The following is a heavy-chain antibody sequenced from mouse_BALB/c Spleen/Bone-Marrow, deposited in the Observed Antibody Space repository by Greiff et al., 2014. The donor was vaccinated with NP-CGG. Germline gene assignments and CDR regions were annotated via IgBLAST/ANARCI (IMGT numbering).Heavy chain of an antibody. CDR3: ARRAGTLYAMDY. CDR1: GYTFTEYT. V-gene: IGHV1-18*01. D-gene: IGHD3-3*01. Sequence: EVQLVESGPELVKPGASVKISCKTSGYTFTEYTMHWVKQSHGKSLEWIGGINPNNGGTSYNQKFKGKATFTVDKSSSTAYMELRSLTSEDSAVYYCARRAGTLYAMDYWGQGTSVPVSS. CDR2: INPNNGGT. J-gene: IGHJ4*01.